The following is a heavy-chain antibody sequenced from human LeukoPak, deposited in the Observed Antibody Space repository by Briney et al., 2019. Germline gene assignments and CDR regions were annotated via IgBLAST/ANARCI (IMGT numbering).Heavy chain of an antibody. CDR2: ISGSDDGT. Sequence: SGGSLRLSCVASGFTFSSYEMNWVRQIPGKGLEWVSAISGSDDGTYYADSVKGRFTISRDNSRNTLYLQMNTLRAEDMAVYFCAKSPVSSCRGSFCYPFDYWGQGNLVTVSS. CDR3: AKSPVSSCRGSFCYPFDY. D-gene: IGHD2-15*01. J-gene: IGHJ4*02. V-gene: IGHV3-23*01. CDR1: GFTFSSYE.